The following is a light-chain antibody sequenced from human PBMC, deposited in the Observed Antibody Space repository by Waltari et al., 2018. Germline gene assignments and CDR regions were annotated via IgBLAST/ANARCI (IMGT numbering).Light chain of an antibody. V-gene: IGKV3-20*01. Sequence: ERLLTQSPGTLSCSPGVRATLSCRASQSVTSSHLAWYQHKPGQAPRLLIYGASTRATGIPDRFSGSGSGTDFTLTISRLEPEDFAVYYCQQYDNSRYTFGQGTKLEIK. CDR1: QSVTSSH. CDR2: GAS. CDR3: QQYDNSRYT. J-gene: IGKJ2*01.